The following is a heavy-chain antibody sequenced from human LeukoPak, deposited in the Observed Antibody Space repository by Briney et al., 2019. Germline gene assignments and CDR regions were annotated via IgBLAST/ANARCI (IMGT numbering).Heavy chain of an antibody. V-gene: IGHV1-2*02. J-gene: IGHJ4*02. CDR2: NNPNTGVT. CDR3: AKESSGALEGEFDY. D-gene: IGHD3-22*01. Sequence: ASVKVSCKASGYTFTGYYMHWVRQAPGQGLEWMGWNNPNTGVTNYAQKFQGRVTMTRDTSISTAYMELSRLRSDDTAVYYCAKESSGALEGEFDYWGQGTLVTVSS. CDR1: GYTFTGYY.